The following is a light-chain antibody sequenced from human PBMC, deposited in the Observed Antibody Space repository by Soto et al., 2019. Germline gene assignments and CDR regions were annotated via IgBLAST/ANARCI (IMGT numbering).Light chain of an antibody. J-gene: IGKJ1*01. CDR2: DAS. Sequence: DIQMTQSPSTLSASVGDRVTITCRASQSMNDWLAWYQQKPGKAPKVLIYDASSLQSGVPSRFSGSGSATEFTLTIGSLQPDDVATYYCLRYNAFSQTFGQGTKVEI. V-gene: IGKV1-5*01. CDR3: LRYNAFSQT. CDR1: QSMNDW.